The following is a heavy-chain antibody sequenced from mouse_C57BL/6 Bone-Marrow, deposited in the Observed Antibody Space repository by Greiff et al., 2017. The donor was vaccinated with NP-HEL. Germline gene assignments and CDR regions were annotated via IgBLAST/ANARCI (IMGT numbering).Heavy chain of an antibody. CDR1: GFTFSSYA. V-gene: IGHV5-4*01. J-gene: IGHJ2*01. CDR3: AREGGYDGYAGYFDY. D-gene: IGHD2-3*01. CDR2: ISDGGSYT. Sequence: DVQLVESGGGLVKPGGSLKLSCAASGFTFSSYAMSWVRQTPDKRLECVATISDGGSYTYYPDNVKGRFSISRDNAKNNLYLQMSHLKSEDTAMYYCAREGGYDGYAGYFDYWGQGTTRTVSS.